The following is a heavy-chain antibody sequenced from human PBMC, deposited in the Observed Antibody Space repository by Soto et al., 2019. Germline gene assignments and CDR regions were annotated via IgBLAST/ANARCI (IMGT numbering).Heavy chain of an antibody. CDR3: ARNRGGKGAAAGTFDY. V-gene: IGHV4-34*01. D-gene: IGHD6-13*01. J-gene: IGHJ4*02. Sequence: VYGGSFSGYYWSWIRQPPGKGLEWIGEINHSGSTNYNPSLKSRVTISVDTSKNQFSLKLSSVTAADTAVYYCARNRGGKGAAAGTFDYWGQGTLVTVSS. CDR2: INHSGST. CDR1: GGSFSGYY.